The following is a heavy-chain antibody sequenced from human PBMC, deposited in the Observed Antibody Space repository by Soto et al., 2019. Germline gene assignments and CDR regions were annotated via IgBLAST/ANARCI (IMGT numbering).Heavy chain of an antibody. CDR3: ARHVNSSGWYRPYYYYYYYMDV. D-gene: IGHD6-19*01. CDR2: IYYSGST. CDR1: GGSISSSSYY. Sequence: PSETLSLTCTVSGGSISSSSYYWGWIRQPPGKGLEWIGSIYYSGSTYYNPSLKSRVTISVDTSKNQFSLKLSSVTTADTAVYYCARHVNSSGWYRPYYYYYYYMDVWGKGTTVTVSS. J-gene: IGHJ6*03. V-gene: IGHV4-39*01.